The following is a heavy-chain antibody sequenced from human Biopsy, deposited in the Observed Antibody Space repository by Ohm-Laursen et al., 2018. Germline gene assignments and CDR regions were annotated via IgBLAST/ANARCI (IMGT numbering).Heavy chain of an antibody. D-gene: IGHD3-16*01. CDR1: GFTFYNYG. CDR3: GEDRCSDSPIGGFSMDV. CDR2: IFYDGSNT. V-gene: IGHV3-30*18. Sequence: SLRLSCAAPGFTFYNYGMQWVHQAPGTGLEWVAFIFYDGSNTHYADSVKGRFTISRGNSRDTLYLQMSSLRAEDTAVYYCGEDRCSDSPIGGFSMDVWGQGTTVTVSS. J-gene: IGHJ6*02.